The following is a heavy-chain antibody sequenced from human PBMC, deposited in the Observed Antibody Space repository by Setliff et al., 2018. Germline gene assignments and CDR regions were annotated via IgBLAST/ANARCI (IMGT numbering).Heavy chain of an antibody. V-gene: IGHV4-61*02. CDR2: IHASGSP. J-gene: IGHJ6*02. CDR3: ARLSWDGLRYYGLDV. CDR1: GGSITSGSFY. D-gene: IGHD3-10*01. Sequence: SETLSLTCTVSGGSITSGSFYWSWIRQPAGKKLEWIGRIHASGSPDYNPSFKSRVTISRDTSTNQFSLKLGSVTAADTAVYYCARLSWDGLRYYGLDVWGQRATVTVSS.